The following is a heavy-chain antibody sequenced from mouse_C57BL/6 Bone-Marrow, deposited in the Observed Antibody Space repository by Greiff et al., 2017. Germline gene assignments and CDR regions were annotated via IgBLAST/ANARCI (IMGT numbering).Heavy chain of an antibody. D-gene: IGHD2-12*01. CDR2: INPGSGGT. V-gene: IGHV1-54*01. Sequence: QVQLQQSGAELVRPGTSVKVSCKASGYAFTNYLIEWVKQRPGQGLEWIGVINPGSGGTNYNEKFKGKATLTADKSSSTAYMQLSSLTSEDSAVYFCARLQDDGYYCDYWGQGTTLTVSS. J-gene: IGHJ2*01. CDR3: ARLQDDGYYCDY. CDR1: GYAFTNYL.